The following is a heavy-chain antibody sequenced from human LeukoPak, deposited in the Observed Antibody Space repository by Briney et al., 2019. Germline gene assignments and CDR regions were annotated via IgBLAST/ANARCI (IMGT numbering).Heavy chain of an antibody. V-gene: IGHV3-23*01. Sequence: GGSLRLSCAASGFTFSSYAMSWVRQAPGKGLEWVSAISGSGGSTYYADSVKGRFTISRDNSKNTLYLQMNSLRAEDTAAYYCAKDATGGYDYGVFDYWGQGTLVTVSS. CDR1: GFTFSSYA. CDR3: AKDATGGYDYGVFDY. CDR2: ISGSGGST. D-gene: IGHD5-12*01. J-gene: IGHJ4*02.